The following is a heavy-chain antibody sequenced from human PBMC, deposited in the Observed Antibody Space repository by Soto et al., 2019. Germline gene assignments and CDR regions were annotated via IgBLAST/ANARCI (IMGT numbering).Heavy chain of an antibody. CDR2: IWYDGSNK. Sequence: PGESLRLSCAASGFTFSSYGMHWVRQAPGKGLEWVAVIWYDGSNKYYADSVKGRFTISRDNSKNTLYLQMNSLRAEDTAVYYCARDGYSNPYYFDYWGQGTLVTVSS. CDR3: ARDGYSNPYYFDY. CDR1: GFTFSSYG. D-gene: IGHD4-4*01. J-gene: IGHJ4*02. V-gene: IGHV3-33*01.